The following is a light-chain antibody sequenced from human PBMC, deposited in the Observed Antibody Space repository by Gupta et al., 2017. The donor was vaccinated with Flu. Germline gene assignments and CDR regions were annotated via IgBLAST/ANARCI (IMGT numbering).Light chain of an antibody. CDR1: RSNIGSNT. CDR3: DAWDDSLSGRV. CDR2: SNS. Sequence: VTISCSGSRSNIGSNTVNWYQQLPGTAPKLLIYSNSQRPSGVPDRFSGSKSGTSASLAISGLQSEDEANYYCDAWDDSLSGRVFGGGTKLTVL. V-gene: IGLV1-44*01. J-gene: IGLJ2*01.